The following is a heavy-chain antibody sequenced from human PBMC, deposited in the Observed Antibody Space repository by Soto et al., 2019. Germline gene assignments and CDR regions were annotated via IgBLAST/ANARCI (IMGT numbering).Heavy chain of an antibody. CDR2: LCYSGST. CDR3: AREESGLFDY. J-gene: IGHJ4*02. D-gene: IGHD5-12*01. CDR1: GDSLSSADYC. V-gene: IGHV4-30-4*01. Sequence: QVQLQEPGPGLVKPSQTLSLTCTVSGDSLSSADYCWSWIRQAPGKGLEWIGYLCYSGSTYHNPSLKSRTSMSVDTSKKQFSPKLTSVTAADTAVYYCAREESGLFDYWGQGRLVTVSS.